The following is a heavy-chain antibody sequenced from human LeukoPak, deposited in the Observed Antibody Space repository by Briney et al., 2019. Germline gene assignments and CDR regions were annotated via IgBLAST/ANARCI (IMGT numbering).Heavy chain of an antibody. Sequence: GGSLRLSCAASGFTFSSYSMNWVRQAPGKGLEWVSYISSSSSTIYYADSVKGRFTISRDNAKNSLYLQMNSLRDEDTAVYYCARDLGDNPYYYGMDVWGQGTTVTVSS. CDR1: GFTFSSYS. V-gene: IGHV3-48*02. J-gene: IGHJ6*02. CDR2: ISSSSSTI. CDR3: ARDLGDNPYYYGMDV. D-gene: IGHD3-16*01.